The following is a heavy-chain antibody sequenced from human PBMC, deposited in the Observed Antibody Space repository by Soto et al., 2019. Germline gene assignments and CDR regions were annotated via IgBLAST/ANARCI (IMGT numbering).Heavy chain of an antibody. CDR1: GFGFSVSS. J-gene: IGHJ4*02. CDR2: IRSKANNYAT. Sequence: EVQLVESGGGLVQPWGSMRLSCAASGFGFSVSSMHWVRQASGKGLEWLGRIRSKANNYATTYSESVKGRFIISRDDSQATMFWQMRSLWTGDTARYYCATAGASFGHWGQGTRVHVSS. V-gene: IGHV3-73*01. CDR3: ATAGASFGH. D-gene: IGHD1-26*01.